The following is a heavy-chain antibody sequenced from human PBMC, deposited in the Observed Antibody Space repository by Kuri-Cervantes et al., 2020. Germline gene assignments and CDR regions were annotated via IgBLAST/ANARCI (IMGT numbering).Heavy chain of an antibody. J-gene: IGHJ4*02. Sequence: GGSLRLSCAASGFTFSSYAMHWVRQAPGKGLEWVANIKQDGSQKYYVDSVKGRFTISRDNAKNSLYLQMNSLRAEDTAVYYCARQELGYCSGGSCYSGGTLFDYWGQGTLVTVSS. V-gene: IGHV3-7*03. CDR3: ARQELGYCSGGSCYSGGTLFDY. CDR1: GFTFSSYA. CDR2: IKQDGSQK. D-gene: IGHD2-15*01.